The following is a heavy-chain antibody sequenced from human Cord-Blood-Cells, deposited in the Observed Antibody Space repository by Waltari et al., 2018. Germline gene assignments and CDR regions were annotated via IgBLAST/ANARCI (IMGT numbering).Heavy chain of an antibody. CDR3: ARWRRLAIFGLDP. D-gene: IGHD3-3*01. J-gene: IGHJ5*02. V-gene: IGHV1-8*03. Sequence: VQLVQSGAEVKKPGASVKVSCNASGYTFTSYAINWVRLATGQGLEWMGWMNPNSGNTGYAQKFQGRVTITRNTSISTAYMELSSLRSEDTAVYYCARWRRLAIFGLDPWGQGTLVTVSS. CDR1: GYTFTSYA. CDR2: MNPNSGNT.